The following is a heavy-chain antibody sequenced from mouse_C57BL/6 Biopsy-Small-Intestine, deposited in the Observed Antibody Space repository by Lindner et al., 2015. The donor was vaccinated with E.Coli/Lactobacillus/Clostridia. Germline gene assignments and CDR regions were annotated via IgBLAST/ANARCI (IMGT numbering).Heavy chain of an antibody. CDR2: IDPEDGET. CDR3: IRGWDEGFAS. D-gene: IGHD4-1*01. J-gene: IGHJ3*01. V-gene: IGHV14-2*01. CDR1: GFNIKDHF. Sequence: LQESGAELVKPGASVKLSCTASGFNIKDHFMHWVNQRTEQGLEWIGRIDPEDGETKYAPKFQAKATITADTSSNTAYLQFSSLTSEDTAVYYCIRGWDEGFASWGQGTLVTVSA.